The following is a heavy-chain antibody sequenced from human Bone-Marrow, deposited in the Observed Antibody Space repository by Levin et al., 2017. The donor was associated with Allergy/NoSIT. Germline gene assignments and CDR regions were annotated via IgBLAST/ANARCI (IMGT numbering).Heavy chain of an antibody. CDR1: GFTFSDHY. CDR3: AKYISASRVFDY. V-gene: IGHV3-72*01. D-gene: IGHD6-6*01. CDR2: IRNKANSYTT. Sequence: GGSLRLSCVASGFTFSDHYMDWVRQAPGKGLEWVGRIRNKANSYTTEYAASVKGRFTISRDDSKNSLYLQMDSLETEDTAVYYCAKYISASRVFDYWGQGTLVTVSS. J-gene: IGHJ4*02.